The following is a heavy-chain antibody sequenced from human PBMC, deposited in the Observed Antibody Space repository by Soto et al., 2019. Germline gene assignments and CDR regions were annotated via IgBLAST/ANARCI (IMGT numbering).Heavy chain of an antibody. CDR3: ARALAAAGPFDC. D-gene: IGHD6-13*01. CDR2: ISAYNGNT. J-gene: IGHJ4*02. CDR1: GYTFTNYA. V-gene: IGHV1-18*01. Sequence: QVQLVQSGAEVKKPGASVKVSCKASGYTFTNYAFSWVRPAPGQGLEWMGWISAYNGNTNYPQKLQGRVTMTTDTSTSTAYMELRSLRSDDTAVYYCARALAAAGPFDCWGQGTLVTVSS.